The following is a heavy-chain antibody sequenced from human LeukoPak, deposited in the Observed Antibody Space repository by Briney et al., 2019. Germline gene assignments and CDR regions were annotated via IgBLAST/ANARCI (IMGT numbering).Heavy chain of an antibody. J-gene: IGHJ4*02. Sequence: GGSLRLSCAASGFTFSSYGMHWVRQAPGKGLEWVAFIRYDGSNKYYADSVKGRFTISRDNSKNTLYLQMNSLRAEDTAVYYCANPHIAVAVYIDYWGQGTLVTVSS. CDR2: IRYDGSNK. CDR3: ANPHIAVAVYIDY. D-gene: IGHD6-19*01. CDR1: GFTFSSYG. V-gene: IGHV3-30*02.